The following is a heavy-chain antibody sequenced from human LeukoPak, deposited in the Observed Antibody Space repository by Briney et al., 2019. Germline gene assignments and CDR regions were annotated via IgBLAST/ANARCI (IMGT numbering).Heavy chain of an antibody. D-gene: IGHD2-15*01. Sequence: GGSLSLSCAASGFSFSSYGISWVRQAPGKGLEWVSAISASGGTTYYADSVKGRFTISRDNSKNTLYLQMNSLSAEDTAVYYCAKNGDRGAYCSGGSCYPYYYYYMDVWGKGTTVTISS. CDR2: ISASGGTT. CDR1: GFSFSSYG. J-gene: IGHJ6*03. CDR3: AKNGDRGAYCSGGSCYPYYYYYMDV. V-gene: IGHV3-23*01.